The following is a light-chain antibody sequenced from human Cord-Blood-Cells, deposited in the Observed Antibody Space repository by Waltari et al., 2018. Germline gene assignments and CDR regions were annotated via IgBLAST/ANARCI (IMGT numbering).Light chain of an antibody. CDR2: AVS. Sequence: QSALTQPASVSGSPGQSITISCTGTSSDVGSYNLVSWYQQHPGKAPTLMIYAVSKRPSGVSNRFSGSKSGNTASLTISGLQAEDEADYYCCSYAGSSTFYVFGTGTKVTVL. CDR3: CSYAGSSTFYV. V-gene: IGLV2-23*02. CDR1: SSDVGSYNL. J-gene: IGLJ1*01.